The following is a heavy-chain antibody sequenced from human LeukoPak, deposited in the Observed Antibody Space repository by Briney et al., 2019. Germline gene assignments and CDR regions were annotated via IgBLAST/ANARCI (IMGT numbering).Heavy chain of an antibody. V-gene: IGHV4-59*08. CDR2: IYYSGST. J-gene: IGHJ5*02. CDR1: GGSISSYY. CDR3: ARTAIMITFGGVIVENWFDP. D-gene: IGHD3-16*02. Sequence: NPSETLSLTCTVSGGSISSYYWSWIRQPPGKGLEWNGYIYYSGSTNYNPSLKSRVTISVDTSKNQFSLKLSSVTAADTAVYYCARTAIMITFGGVIVENWFDPWGQGTLVTVSS.